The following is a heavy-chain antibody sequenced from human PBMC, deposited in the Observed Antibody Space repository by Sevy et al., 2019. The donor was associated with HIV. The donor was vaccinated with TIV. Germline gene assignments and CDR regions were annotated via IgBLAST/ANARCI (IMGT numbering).Heavy chain of an antibody. V-gene: IGHV3-23*01. CDR3: AVQPPITMIIPDFDY. D-gene: IGHD3-22*01. Sequence: GGSLRLSCEASGFTFCSYAMSWVRQAPGKGLEWVSAISGSGGSTYYAASVKGRFTISRDNSKNTLYLQMNSLRAEDTAVYYCAVQPPITMIIPDFDYWGQGTLVTVSS. J-gene: IGHJ4*02. CDR1: GFTFCSYA. CDR2: ISGSGGST.